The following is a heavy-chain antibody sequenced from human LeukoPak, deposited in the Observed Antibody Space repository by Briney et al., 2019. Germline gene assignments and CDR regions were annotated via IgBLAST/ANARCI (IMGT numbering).Heavy chain of an antibody. J-gene: IGHJ4*02. V-gene: IGHV3-64D*06. D-gene: IGHD1-1*01. CDR3: VPKGNEGY. Sequence: HPGGSLRLSCSASGFTFSAYAMHWVRQAPGKGLEYVSAISPNGGSTYYADSVKGRFTISRDNSKNMLYLQMSSLRVEDTAAYYCVPKGNEGYWGQGTLVTVSS. CDR2: ISPNGGST. CDR1: GFTFSAYA.